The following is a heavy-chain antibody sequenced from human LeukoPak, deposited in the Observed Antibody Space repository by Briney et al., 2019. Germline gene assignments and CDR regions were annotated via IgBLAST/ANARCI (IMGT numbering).Heavy chain of an antibody. V-gene: IGHV3-48*03. Sequence: GGSLRLSCAASGFSFSGYEMNWVRQAPGKGLEWVSCISTSGSTVYYAYSVKGRFTVSRDNARNSLYLQMNSLRAEDTALYYCARDGPAYSFDYWGQGTLVTVSS. D-gene: IGHD5-18*01. J-gene: IGHJ4*02. CDR1: GFSFSGYE. CDR2: ISTSGSTV. CDR3: ARDGPAYSFDY.